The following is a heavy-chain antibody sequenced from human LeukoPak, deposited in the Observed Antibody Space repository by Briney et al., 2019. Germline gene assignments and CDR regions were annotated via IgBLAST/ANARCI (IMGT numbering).Heavy chain of an antibody. J-gene: IGHJ4*02. CDR1: GGSFSGYY. V-gene: IGHV4-34*01. CDR2: ISHSGST. D-gene: IGHD2-2*01. Sequence: SETLSLTCAVYGGSFSGYYWSWIRQSPGKGLEWIGEISHSGSTYYNPSLKSRVTISLDTSKNQFSLKLTSVTAADTAVYYCARYYCSSTICSHFDYWGQGTLVTVSS. CDR3: ARYYCSSTICSHFDY.